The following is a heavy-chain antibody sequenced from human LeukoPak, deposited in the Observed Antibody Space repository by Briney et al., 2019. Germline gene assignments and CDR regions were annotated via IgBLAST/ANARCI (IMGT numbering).Heavy chain of an antibody. CDR2: INPNSGGT. Sequence: ASVKVSCKASGYTFTSYGISWVRQAPGQGLEWMGWINPNSGGTNYAQNFQGRVTLTRDTSISTAYMEQSRLRSDDTAVYYCARVVGAYERWGQGTLVTVSS. D-gene: IGHD2-15*01. V-gene: IGHV1-2*02. CDR1: GYTFTSYG. J-gene: IGHJ4*02. CDR3: ARVVGAYER.